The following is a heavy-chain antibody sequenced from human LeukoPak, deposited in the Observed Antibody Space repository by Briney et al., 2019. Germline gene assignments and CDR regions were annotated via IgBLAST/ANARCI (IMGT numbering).Heavy chain of an antibody. J-gene: IGHJ4*02. Sequence: GGSLRLSCAASGFTFSDYYMSWIRQAPGKGLEWVSYISSSGSTIYYADSVKGRFTISRDNAKNSLYLQMNSLRAEDTAIYYCAKSSTTVTPYYFDYWGQGTLVTASS. CDR1: GFTFSDYY. V-gene: IGHV3-11*01. D-gene: IGHD4-17*01. CDR3: AKSSTTVTPYYFDY. CDR2: ISSSGSTI.